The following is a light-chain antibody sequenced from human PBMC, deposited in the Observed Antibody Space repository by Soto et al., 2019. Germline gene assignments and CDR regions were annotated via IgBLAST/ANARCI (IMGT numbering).Light chain of an antibody. V-gene: IGKV4-1*01. CDR1: HNILYGSDNKNY. Sequence: SVLTPIRDSLVASRGTRSTINCKSSHNILYGSDNKNYLSWYQQRPGQPPKLLFYWASTRESGVPDRFSGSGSGTHFTLTITILQAEDFTVYCCQQSTFLPRTFAHGAML. J-gene: IGKJ1*01. CDR2: WAS. CDR3: QQSTFLPRT.